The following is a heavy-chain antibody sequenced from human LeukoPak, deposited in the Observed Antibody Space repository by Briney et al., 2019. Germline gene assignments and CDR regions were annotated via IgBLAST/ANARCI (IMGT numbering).Heavy chain of an antibody. J-gene: IGHJ4*02. CDR1: GFTFSSYA. V-gene: IGHV3-30-3*01. CDR2: ISYDRINE. Sequence: GGSLRLSCAVSGFTFSSYAMHWVRQAPGKGLEWVAVISYDRINEYYTDSVKGRFTISRDNSKNTLYLQVNSLRPEDTAVYYCARAIPTDYYDGSPPLDYWGQGTLVTVSS. D-gene: IGHD3-22*01. CDR3: ARAIPTDYYDGSPPLDY.